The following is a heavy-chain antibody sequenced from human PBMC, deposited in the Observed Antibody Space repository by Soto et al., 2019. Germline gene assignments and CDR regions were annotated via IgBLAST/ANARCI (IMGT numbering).Heavy chain of an antibody. CDR2: IYHSGGT. V-gene: IGHV4-30-2*01. CDR1: GDSISSGFYS. Sequence: SETLSLTCAVSGDSISSGFYSWNWIRQPPGKGLEWIGYIYHSGGTDYNPSLKSRVTITVDSSNNQFSLKLSSVTAADTAVYYCARDSRSGYYLDYWGQGTLVTVSS. CDR3: ARDSRSGYYLDY. D-gene: IGHD3-22*01. J-gene: IGHJ4*02.